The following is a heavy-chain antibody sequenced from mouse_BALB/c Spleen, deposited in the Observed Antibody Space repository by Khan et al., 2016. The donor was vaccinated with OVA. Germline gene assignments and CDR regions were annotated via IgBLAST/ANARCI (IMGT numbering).Heavy chain of an antibody. CDR3: ARKNYYGYAMDY. CDR1: GYSITSGYA. D-gene: IGHD1-1*01. J-gene: IGHJ4*01. V-gene: IGHV3-2*02. CDR2: ISYSGST. Sequence: DVKLQESGPGLVKPSQSLSLTCTVTGYSITSGYAWNWIRQFPGNKLEWMGYISYSGSTSYNPSLRSRIPITRDTSKNQFFLQLNSVTTEDTATYYCARKNYYGYAMDYWGQGTSVTVSS.